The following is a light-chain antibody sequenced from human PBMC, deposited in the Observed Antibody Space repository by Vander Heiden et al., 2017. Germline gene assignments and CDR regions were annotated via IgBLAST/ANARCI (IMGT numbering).Light chain of an antibody. CDR2: DAS. CDR1: QAISNY. CDR3: QQYDNLPLT. V-gene: IGKV1-33*01. J-gene: IGKJ4*01. Sequence: DIPMTQSPSSLSASVGDEVTITCQASQAISNYLNWSQQKPRKAPKLLIDDASNLEAGVPSRCSGSGSGTYFTFIISSLQPEDIATYDCQQYDNLPLTFGGGTKVEIK.